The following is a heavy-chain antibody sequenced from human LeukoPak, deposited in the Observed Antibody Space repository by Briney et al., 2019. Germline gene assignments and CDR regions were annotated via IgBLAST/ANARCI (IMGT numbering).Heavy chain of an antibody. CDR3: ASGIAAPYFDY. J-gene: IGHJ4*02. CDR2: IYYSGST. Sequence: SETLSLTCTVSGGSVSSGSYYWSWIRQPPGKGLEWIGYIYYSGSTNYNPSLKSRVTISVDTSKNQFSLKLSSVTAADTAVYYCASGIAAPYFDYWGQGTLVTVSS. CDR1: GGSVSSGSYY. D-gene: IGHD6-13*01. V-gene: IGHV4-61*01.